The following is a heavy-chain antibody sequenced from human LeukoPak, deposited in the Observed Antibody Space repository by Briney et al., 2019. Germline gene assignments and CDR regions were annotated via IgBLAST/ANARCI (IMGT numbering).Heavy chain of an antibody. Sequence: SEALSLTCTVSGGSISTYYWSRIRQPPGKGLEWIGYIYYSGSTNYNPSLKSRVTISVDTSKNQFSLKLSSVTAADTAVYYCARPNYTPPLRIRVTISVAAPKNKFSLRLSSVPAADRAVYYCARQNFTSGSYLNWFDPWGRETLVPVSS. CDR3: ARPNYTPPLRIRVTISVAAPKNKFSLRLSSVPAADRAVYYCARQNFTSGSYLNWFDP. D-gene: IGHD3-10*01. CDR1: GGSISTYY. CDR2: IYYSGST. V-gene: IGHV4-59*08. J-gene: IGHJ5*02.